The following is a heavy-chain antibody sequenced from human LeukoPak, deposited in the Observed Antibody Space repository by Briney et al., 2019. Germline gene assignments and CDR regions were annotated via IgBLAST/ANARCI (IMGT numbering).Heavy chain of an antibody. CDR3: AKWNDSGPYFDY. V-gene: IGHV4-34*01. D-gene: IGHD1-1*01. J-gene: IGHJ4*02. CDR2: INHSGST. Sequence: SETLSLTCAVYGGSFSGYYWSWIRQPPGKGLEGIGEINHSGSTNYNPSLKSRVTISVDTSKNQLSLKLSSVPAADTAVYYCAKWNDSGPYFDYWGQGTLVTVSS. CDR1: GGSFSGYY.